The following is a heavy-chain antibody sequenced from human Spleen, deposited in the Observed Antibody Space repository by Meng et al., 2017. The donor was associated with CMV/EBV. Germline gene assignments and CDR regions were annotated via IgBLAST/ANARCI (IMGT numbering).Heavy chain of an antibody. D-gene: IGHD3-3*01. CDR2: ISWNSGGI. J-gene: IGHJ4*02. CDR1: GFTFDDYG. CDR3: AKDAYYDFWSGYPPFDY. Sequence: GGSLRLSCAASGFTFDDYGMSWVRQAPGKGLEWVSGISWNSGGIGYADSVKGRFTISRDNAKNSLYLQMNSLRAEDTALYYCAKDAYYDFWSGYPPFDYWGQGTLVTVSS. V-gene: IGHV3-9*01.